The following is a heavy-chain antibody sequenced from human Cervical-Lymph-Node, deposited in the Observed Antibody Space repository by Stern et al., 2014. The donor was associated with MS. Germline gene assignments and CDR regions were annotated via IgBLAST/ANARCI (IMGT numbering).Heavy chain of an antibody. Sequence: QVQLQESGPGLVKPSQTLSLTCSVSGGSIRSGGHYWSWIRQHPGKGLEWIGYTYDSESTYYNPSLKSRVTISIDTSKNQFSLKLNSVTAADTAVYYCARDRGPYGPGSRNALDIWGRGTMVTVS. J-gene: IGHJ3*02. V-gene: IGHV4-31*03. CDR1: GGSIRSGGHY. CDR3: ARDRGPYGPGSRNALDI. D-gene: IGHD3-10*01. CDR2: TYDSEST.